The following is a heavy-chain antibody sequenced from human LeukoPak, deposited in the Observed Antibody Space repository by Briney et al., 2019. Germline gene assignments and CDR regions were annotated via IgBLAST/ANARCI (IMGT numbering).Heavy chain of an antibody. J-gene: IGHJ5*02. V-gene: IGHV4-4*09. CDR2: IYTSGNT. Sequence: PSETLSLTCTVSGDSLSPYYLNWIRQPPGKGLEWIGYIYTSGNTNYNPSLKSRGTISVDTSNNQFSLKLSSVTAADTAVYYCARRFVTWFDPWGQGTLVTVSS. CDR1: GDSLSPYY. CDR3: ARRFVTWFDP. D-gene: IGHD4-11*01.